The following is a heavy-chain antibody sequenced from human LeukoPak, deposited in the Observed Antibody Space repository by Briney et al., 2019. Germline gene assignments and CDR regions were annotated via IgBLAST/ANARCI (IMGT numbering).Heavy chain of an antibody. D-gene: IGHD4-17*01. CDR1: GFNFNTYT. Sequence: GGSLRLSYAASGFNFNTYTMNWVRQAPGKGLEWVSSISSDSSYIYCADAVHGRFTVSRDNAKYSLYLQMNSLRAEDTAVYYCVRGSYGAYDYWGQGSLVTVSS. J-gene: IGHJ4*02. CDR3: VRGSYGAYDY. V-gene: IGHV3-21*01. CDR2: ISSDSSYI.